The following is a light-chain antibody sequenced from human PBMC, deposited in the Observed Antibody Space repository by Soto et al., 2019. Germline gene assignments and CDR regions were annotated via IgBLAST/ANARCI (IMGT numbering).Light chain of an antibody. Sequence: EIVLTQSPATPSLSPGERASLSCRASQSVTTYLAWYQQKPGQAPRLLIYDSSNRATGIPARFSGSGSGTDFTLTISSLESEDFAAYYCQQRVNRVTFGGGTKVEI. J-gene: IGKJ4*01. CDR1: QSVTTY. CDR3: QQRVNRVT. V-gene: IGKV3-11*01. CDR2: DSS.